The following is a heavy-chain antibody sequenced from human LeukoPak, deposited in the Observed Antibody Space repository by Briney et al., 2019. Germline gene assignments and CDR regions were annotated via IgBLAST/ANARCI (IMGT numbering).Heavy chain of an antibody. Sequence: PGGSLRLSCAASGFTFSSYAMSWVRQAPGKGLEWVSVIYSGGSTYYADSVKGRFTISRDNSKNTLYLQMNSLRAEDTAVYYCARDYVLWAPASNSDYYYYYGMDVWGQGTTVTVSS. J-gene: IGHJ6*02. CDR3: ARDYVLWAPASNSDYYYYYGMDV. D-gene: IGHD3-3*01. CDR2: IYSGGST. V-gene: IGHV3-53*01. CDR1: GFTFSSYA.